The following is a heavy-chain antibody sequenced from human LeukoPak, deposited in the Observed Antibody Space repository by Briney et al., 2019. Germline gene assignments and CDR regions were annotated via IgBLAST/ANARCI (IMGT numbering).Heavy chain of an antibody. V-gene: IGHV4-59*01. CDR3: ARGGDYGDLRYFDY. J-gene: IGHJ4*02. CDR1: GASISSYF. D-gene: IGHD4-17*01. CDR2: IYYRGST. Sequence: SETLSLTCTVSGASISSYFWSWIRQPPGKGLEWIGYIYYRGSTNYNPSLKSRVTFSVDTSKNQFSLKLNSVTAADTAVYYCARGGDYGDLRYFDYWGQGTLVTVSS.